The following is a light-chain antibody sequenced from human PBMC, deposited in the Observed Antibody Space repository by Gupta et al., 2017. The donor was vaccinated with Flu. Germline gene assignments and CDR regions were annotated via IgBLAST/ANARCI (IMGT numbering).Light chain of an antibody. Sequence: ELVLPQSPGTMSLSPGERATLSCRASQTSSSNYLPWYQQKPGQPPRLRIYGASSRATGIPDMCSGSASGTYFTLTISRLEPEYLAIYDCQRYGSHYSFGQGTKLEIK. CDR3: QRYGSHYS. CDR2: GAS. CDR1: QTSSSNY. J-gene: IGKJ2*03. V-gene: IGKV3-20*01.